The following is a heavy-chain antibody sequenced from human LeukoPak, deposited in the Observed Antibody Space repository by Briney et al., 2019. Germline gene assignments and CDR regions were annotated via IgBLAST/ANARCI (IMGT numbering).Heavy chain of an antibody. D-gene: IGHD6-13*01. V-gene: IGHV1-18*01. CDR2: ISVYSDVS. CDR3: ARDFGLAATEAGY. Sequence: ASVKVSRKASGYIFANYGITWVRQAPGRGLEWMGWISVYSDVSNYAQNFQGRLTMTTDTSTTTAYMELRSLRSDDTAAYFCARDFGLAATEAGYWGQGTLVTVSS. CDR1: GYIFANYG. J-gene: IGHJ4*02.